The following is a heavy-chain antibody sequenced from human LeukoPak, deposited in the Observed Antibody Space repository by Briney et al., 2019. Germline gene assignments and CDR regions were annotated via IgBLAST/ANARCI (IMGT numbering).Heavy chain of an antibody. CDR1: GGSISSSNW. D-gene: IGHD2-15*01. J-gene: IGHJ3*02. V-gene: IGHV4-4*02. CDR2: IYYSGST. Sequence: PSETLSLTCAVSGGSISSSNWWSWVRQPPGKGLEWIGEIYYSGSTYYNPSLKSRVTISVDTSKNQFSLKLSSVTAADTAMYYCAREGGNCSGGSCYSGAFDIWGQGTLVTVSS. CDR3: AREGGNCSGGSCYSGAFDI.